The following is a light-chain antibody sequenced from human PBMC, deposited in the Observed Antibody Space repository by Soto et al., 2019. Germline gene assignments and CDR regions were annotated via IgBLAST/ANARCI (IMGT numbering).Light chain of an antibody. Sequence: DIQMTQSPPTLSASVGDRVTITCRASQSVDNWLAWYQQKPGKAPELLIYDAFSLKSGVSSRFSGSRSGPEFALTISSLQPDDSATYYCQQYDSPPPTFGQGTKVDI. V-gene: IGKV1-5*01. CDR2: DAF. CDR3: QQYDSPPPT. J-gene: IGKJ1*01. CDR1: QSVDNW.